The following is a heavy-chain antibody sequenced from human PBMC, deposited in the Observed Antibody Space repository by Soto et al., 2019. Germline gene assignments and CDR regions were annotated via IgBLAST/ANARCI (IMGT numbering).Heavy chain of an antibody. CDR2: ISGSGGST. CDR1: GFTFSSYA. J-gene: IGHJ4*02. D-gene: IGHD3-10*01. V-gene: IGHV3-23*01. CDR3: AKSGSGSYYDY. Sequence: EVQLLESGGGLVQPGGSLRLSCAASGFTFSSYAMRWVRQAPGRGLEGVSAISGSGGSTYYADSLKGRFTISRDNSKNTLSLQMNSLRAEVTAVYYCAKSGSGSYYDYWGKGTLVTVPS.